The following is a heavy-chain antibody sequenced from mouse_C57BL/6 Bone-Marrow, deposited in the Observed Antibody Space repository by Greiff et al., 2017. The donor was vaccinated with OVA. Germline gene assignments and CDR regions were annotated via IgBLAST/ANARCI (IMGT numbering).Heavy chain of an antibody. Sequence: DVKLQESGAELVRPGASVKLSCTASGFNIKDDYMHWVKQRPEPGLEWIGWIDPENGDTEYASKFQGKATITADTSSNTAYLQLSSLTSEDTAVYYCTPTGPWFAYWGQGTLVTVSA. CDR2: IDPENGDT. J-gene: IGHJ3*01. V-gene: IGHV14-4*01. CDR1: GFNIKDDY. CDR3: TPTGPWFAY. D-gene: IGHD4-1*01.